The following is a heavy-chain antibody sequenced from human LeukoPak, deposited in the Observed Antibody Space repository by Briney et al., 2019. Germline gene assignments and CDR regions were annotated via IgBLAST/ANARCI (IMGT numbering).Heavy chain of an antibody. V-gene: IGHV3-7*03. D-gene: IGHD6-19*01. CDR3: GKSGSRDWDYFEY. Sequence: GGSLRLSCAASGFIFSNYYMNWVRQAPGKGLEWVANIKPDGSEKDNVDSVKGRFTISRDNAKNSLFLQMNGLRAEDTAVYYCGKSGSRDWDYFEYWGQGTLVTASS. CDR1: GFIFSNYY. J-gene: IGHJ4*02. CDR2: IKPDGSEK.